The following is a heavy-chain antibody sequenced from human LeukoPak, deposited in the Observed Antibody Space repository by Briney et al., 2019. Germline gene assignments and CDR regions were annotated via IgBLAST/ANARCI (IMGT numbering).Heavy chain of an antibody. CDR2: INPSGGST. CDR1: GYTLISYY. D-gene: IGHD6-19*01. J-gene: IGHJ6*03. V-gene: IGHV1-46*01. CDR3: ARGPKRSSGWTKDYYYYYMDV. Sequence: GASVKVSCKASGYTLISYYIHWVRQAPGQGLEWMGIINPSGGSTSYAQKFQGRVTMTRDTSTNTVYMELSSLRSEDTAVYYCARGPKRSSGWTKDYYYYYMDVWGKGTTVTISS.